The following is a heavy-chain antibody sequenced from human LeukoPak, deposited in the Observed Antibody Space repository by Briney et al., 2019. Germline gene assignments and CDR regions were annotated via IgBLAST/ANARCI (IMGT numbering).Heavy chain of an antibody. D-gene: IGHD2-21*02. CDR1: GFTFSSYA. CDR2: ISGSGGST. CDR3: AGGLYDAYCGGDCVSRDAFDT. Sequence: GGSLRLSCAASGFTFSSYAMSWVRQAPGKGLEWVSAISGSGGSTYYADSVKGRFSISRDNSKNTLYLQMNRLSAEDTDVYYCAGGLYDAYCGGDCVSRDAFDTWGQGTMVTVSS. V-gene: IGHV3-23*01. J-gene: IGHJ3*02.